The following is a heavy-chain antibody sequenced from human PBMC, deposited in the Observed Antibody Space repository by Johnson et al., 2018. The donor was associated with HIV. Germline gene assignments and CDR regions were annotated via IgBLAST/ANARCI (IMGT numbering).Heavy chain of an antibody. CDR1: GFTVSSNY. V-gene: IGHV3-53*01. CDR3: ARDATPWGGDHVGYAFDL. CDR2: INWNGGST. Sequence: VQLVESGGGLIQPGGSLRLSCAASGFTVSSNYMSWVRQAPGKGLEWVSGINWNGGSTGYAASLKGRFTISRDKAKNSLYLQMNSLGAEDTALYYCARDATPWGGDHVGYAFDLWGQGTMVTVSS. D-gene: IGHD4-17*01. J-gene: IGHJ3*01.